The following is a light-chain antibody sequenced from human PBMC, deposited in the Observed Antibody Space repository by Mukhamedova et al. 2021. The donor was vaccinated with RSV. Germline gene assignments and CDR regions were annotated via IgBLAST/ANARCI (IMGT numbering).Light chain of an antibody. CDR2: EVS. CDR3: SSYSSGGTYVI. V-gene: IGLV2-14*01. J-gene: IGLJ2*01. Sequence: PGKVPKLIIYEVSNRPSGISNRFSGSKSGNTASLTISGLQAEDEADYHCSSYSSGGTYVIFGGGTKLTVL.